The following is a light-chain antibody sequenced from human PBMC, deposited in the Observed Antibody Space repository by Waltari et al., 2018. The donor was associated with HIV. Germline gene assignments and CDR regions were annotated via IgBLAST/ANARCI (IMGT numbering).Light chain of an antibody. Sequence: YVLTQPPSVSLAPGETATLTCGGENVGRKTGHWYQQKPGQAPGMVMYEDSDRPSGIPDRFSGSNFGNTATLTISGVEAGDEADYYCQTWDRTVPDHVIFGGGTKLTVL. V-gene: IGLV3-21*01. CDR1: NVGRKT. CDR2: EDS. J-gene: IGLJ2*01. CDR3: QTWDRTVPDHVI.